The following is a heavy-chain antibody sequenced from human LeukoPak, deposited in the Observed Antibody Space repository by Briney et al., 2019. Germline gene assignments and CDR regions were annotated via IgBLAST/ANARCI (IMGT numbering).Heavy chain of an antibody. CDR1: GFTFSSYA. Sequence: GGSLRLSCAASGFTFSSYAMSWVRQAPGKGLEWVSAISGSGGSTYYADSVKGRFTISRDNSKNTLYLQMNSLRAEDTAVYYCAKGEYYYDSSAGHYFDYWGQGTLVTVSS. CDR2: ISGSGGST. CDR3: AKGEYYYDSSAGHYFDY. J-gene: IGHJ4*02. D-gene: IGHD3-22*01. V-gene: IGHV3-23*01.